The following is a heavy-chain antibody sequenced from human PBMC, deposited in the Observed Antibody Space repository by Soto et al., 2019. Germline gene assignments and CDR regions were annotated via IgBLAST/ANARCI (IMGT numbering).Heavy chain of an antibody. J-gene: IGHJ6*02. D-gene: IGHD2-2*01. Sequence: GASVKVSCKASGYTFTSYYMHWVRQAPGQGLEWMGIINPSGGSTSYAQKFQGRVTMTRDTSTSTVYMELSSLRSEDTAVYYCARESIVLVPARGPNYYYYGMDVWGQGTTVTVSS. CDR2: INPSGGST. V-gene: IGHV1-46*01. CDR3: ARESIVLVPARGPNYYYYGMDV. CDR1: GYTFTSYY.